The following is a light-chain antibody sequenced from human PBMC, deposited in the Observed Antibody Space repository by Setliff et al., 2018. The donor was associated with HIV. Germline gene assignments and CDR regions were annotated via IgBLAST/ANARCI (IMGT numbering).Light chain of an antibody. CDR3: ATWDSSLSSVV. V-gene: IGLV1-51*01. J-gene: IGLJ2*01. CDR1: NSNIGNNY. Sequence: QSVLTQSPSVSAAPGQRVIISCSGTNSNIGNNYVSWYQQLPGTAPKLLLYDNNKRPSGIPDRFSGSKSGTSATLGITGLQTGDEADYYCATWDSSLSSVVFGGGTKVTVL. CDR2: DNN.